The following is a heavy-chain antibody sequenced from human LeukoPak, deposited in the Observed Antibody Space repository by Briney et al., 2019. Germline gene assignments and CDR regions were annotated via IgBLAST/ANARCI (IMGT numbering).Heavy chain of an antibody. Sequence: PSETLSLTCTVSGGSISSSSYYWGWIRQPPGKGLEWIGSNSGSTYYNPSLKSRVTISVDTSKNQFSLKLSSVTAADTAVYYCAGDSGSPPGYYYYYYMDVWGKGTTVTVSS. CDR3: AGDSGSPPGYYYYYYMDV. J-gene: IGHJ6*03. CDR2: NSGST. D-gene: IGHD1-26*01. V-gene: IGHV4-39*07. CDR1: GGSISSSSYY.